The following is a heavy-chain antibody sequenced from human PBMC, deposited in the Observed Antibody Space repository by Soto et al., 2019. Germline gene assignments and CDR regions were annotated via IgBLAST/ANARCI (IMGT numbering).Heavy chain of an antibody. V-gene: IGHV4-61*03. CDR3: ARDLVAIGGRVYAFDL. Sequence: QVQLQESGPGLVRPSETLSLTCTVAGDSVSSGSHHWNWIRQAPGKGLEWIGSIYFTGRTNHNPSLKSRVTISVDTSKNHLSLNLTSVTAAGTAVYYCARDLVAIGGRVYAFDLWGQGTMVTVSS. CDR2: IYFTGRT. D-gene: IGHD2-21*01. J-gene: IGHJ3*01. CDR1: GDSVSSGSHH.